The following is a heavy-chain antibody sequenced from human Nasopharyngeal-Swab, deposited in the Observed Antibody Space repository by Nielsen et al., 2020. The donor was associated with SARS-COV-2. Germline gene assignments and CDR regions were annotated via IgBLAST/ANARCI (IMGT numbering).Heavy chain of an antibody. V-gene: IGHV4-59*08. Sequence: SETLSLTCTVSGGSISSYYWSWIRQPPGKGLEWIGYIYSSGSTNYNPSLKSRVTISVDTSKNQFSLKLSSVTAADTAVYYCARGSLGIFGVVRSMGDWGQGTLVTVSS. J-gene: IGHJ4*02. D-gene: IGHD3-3*01. CDR2: IYSSGST. CDR3: ARGSLGIFGVVRSMGD. CDR1: GGSISSYY.